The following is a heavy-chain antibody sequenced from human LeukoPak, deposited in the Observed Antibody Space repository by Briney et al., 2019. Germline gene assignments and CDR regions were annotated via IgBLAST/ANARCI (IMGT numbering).Heavy chain of an antibody. Sequence: SESLSLTCTVSGGSISSYYWNWIRQPPGKGLEWIGYVYYSGNTNYNPSLKSRVTISVDTSKNQFSLKLSSVTPADTAVYYCARALAPAGTRNYYNYYGMDVWGQGTTVTVSS. V-gene: IGHV4-59*01. D-gene: IGHD6-13*01. CDR1: GGSISSYY. CDR3: ARALAPAGTRNYYNYYGMDV. CDR2: VYYSGNT. J-gene: IGHJ6*02.